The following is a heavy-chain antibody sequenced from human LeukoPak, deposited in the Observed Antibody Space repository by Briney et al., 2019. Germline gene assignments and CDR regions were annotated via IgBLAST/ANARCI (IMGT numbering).Heavy chain of an antibody. V-gene: IGHV3-33*01. D-gene: IGHD1-7*01. CDR1: GFTFSSFG. CDR2: IWYDASNK. Sequence: GRSLTLSCAASGFTFSSFGMHWVRQAPGKGLEWVAVIWYDASNKYYADSVKGRFTISRDNSKNTLYLHMNSLRDDDTAVYYCVRGVGVSRFNYLDPWGQGTLVIVSS. CDR3: VRGVGVSRFNYLDP. J-gene: IGHJ5*02.